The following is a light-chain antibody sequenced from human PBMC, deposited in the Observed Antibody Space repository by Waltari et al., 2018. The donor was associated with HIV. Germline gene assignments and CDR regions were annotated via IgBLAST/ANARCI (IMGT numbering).Light chain of an antibody. J-gene: IGLJ2*01. V-gene: IGLV3-1*01. CDR2: QDT. CDR3: QTWDKSTVV. Sequence: SYELTQSPSVSVSPGQTASITCSGDKLGDKYACWYQQKPGQSPVLVIYQDTKRPSGIPERFSGSNSANTATLTISGTQAMDEADYFCQTWDKSTVVFGGRTKLTVL. CDR1: KLGDKY.